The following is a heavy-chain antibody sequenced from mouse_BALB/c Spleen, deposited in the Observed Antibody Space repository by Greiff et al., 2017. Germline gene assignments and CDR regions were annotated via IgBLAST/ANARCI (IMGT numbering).Heavy chain of an antibody. Sequence: EVKLMESGGGLVQPKGSLKLSCAASGFTFNTYAMNWVRQAPGKGLEWVARIRSKSNNYATYYADSVKDRFTISRDDSQTMLYLQMNNLKTEDTAMYYCVGRDWFAYWGQGTLVTVSA. CDR3: VGRDWFAY. V-gene: IGHV10-1*02. CDR2: IRSKSNNYAT. J-gene: IGHJ3*01. CDR1: GFTFNTYA.